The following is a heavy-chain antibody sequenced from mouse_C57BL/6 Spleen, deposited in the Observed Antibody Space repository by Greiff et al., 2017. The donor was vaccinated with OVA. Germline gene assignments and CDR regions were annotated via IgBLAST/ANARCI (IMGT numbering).Heavy chain of an antibody. CDR3: ARLRDYDAMDY. J-gene: IGHJ4*01. CDR2: IDPSDSYT. V-gene: IGHV1-69*01. CDR1: GYTFTSYW. Sequence: QVQLQQPGAELVMPGASVKLSCKASGYTFTSYWMHWVKQRPGQGLEWIGEIDPSDSYTNYNQKFKGKSTLTVDKSSSTAYMQLSSLTSEDAAVYYCARLRDYDAMDYWGQGTSVTVSS.